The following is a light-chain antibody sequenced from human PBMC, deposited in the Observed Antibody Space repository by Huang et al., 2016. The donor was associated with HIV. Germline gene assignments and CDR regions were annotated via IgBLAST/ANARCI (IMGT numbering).Light chain of an antibody. CDR3: QQYSNWPPLYT. J-gene: IGKJ2*01. Sequence: EVVMTQSPGTLSVSPGNRATLSCKTSESLNNKLVWYQHKPGQAPRLLSYSTSTRATGVPDRFSGGGCGTEFTLTISSLQSEDFGIYYCQQYSNWPPLYTFGQGTKLEI. V-gene: IGKV3-15*01. CDR2: STS. CDR1: ESLNNK.